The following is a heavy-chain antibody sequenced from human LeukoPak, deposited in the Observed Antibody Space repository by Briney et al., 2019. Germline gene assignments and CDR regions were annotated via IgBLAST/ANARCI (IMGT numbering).Heavy chain of an antibody. J-gene: IGHJ4*02. CDR2: INHSGST. V-gene: IGHV4-34*01. Sequence: PSETLSLTCAVYGGSFSGYYWSWIRQPPGKGLEWIGEINHSGSTNYNPSLKSRVTISVDTSKNQFSLKLSSVTAADTAVYYCARRGYCSSTSCYAYFDYWGQGTLVTVPS. CDR3: ARRGYCSSTSCYAYFDY. D-gene: IGHD2-2*01. CDR1: GGSFSGYY.